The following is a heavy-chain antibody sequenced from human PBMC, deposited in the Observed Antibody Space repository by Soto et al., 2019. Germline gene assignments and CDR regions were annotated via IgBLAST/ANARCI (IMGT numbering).Heavy chain of an antibody. CDR2: IIPMSGAT. D-gene: IGHD2-2*01. CDR1: GGTFSSYA. CDR3: ARRGPENDY. J-gene: IGHJ4*02. V-gene: IGHV1-69*12. Sequence: QVQLVQSGAEVKKPGSSVKVSCKASGGTFSSYALSWVRQAPGQGLEWMGGIIPMSGATNYAQKFQGRVTFTADESTNTAYLELTSLISEDTAVYYCARRGPENDYWGQGTLVTVSS.